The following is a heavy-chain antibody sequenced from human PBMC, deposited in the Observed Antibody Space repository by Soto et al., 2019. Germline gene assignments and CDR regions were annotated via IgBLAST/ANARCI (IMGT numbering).Heavy chain of an antibody. D-gene: IGHD3-3*01. CDR3: ARQEANYYDFWSGPHAFDI. V-gene: IGHV4-39*01. CDR2: IYYSGST. CDR1: GGSISSSSYY. J-gene: IGHJ3*02. Sequence: SETLSLTCTVSGGSISSSSYYWGWIRQPPGKGLEWIGSIYYSGSTYYNPSLKSRVTISVDTSKNQFSLKLSSVTAADTAVYYCARQEANYYDFWSGPHAFDIWGQGTMVTVSS.